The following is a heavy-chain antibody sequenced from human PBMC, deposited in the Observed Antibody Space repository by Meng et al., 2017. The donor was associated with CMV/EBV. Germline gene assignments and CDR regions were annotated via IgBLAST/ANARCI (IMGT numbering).Heavy chain of an antibody. CDR3: AKESISADPNKGSYYYGMDV. CDR2: IWYDGSNK. CDR1: GFTFSRDW. Sequence: SGFTFSRDWMSWVRQTPRKGLEWVAVIWYDGSNKYYADSVKGRFTISRDNSKNTLYLQMNSLRAEDTAVYYCAKESISADPNKGSYYYGMDVWGQGTTVTVSS. V-gene: IGHV3-33*08. J-gene: IGHJ6*02. D-gene: IGHD3-3*02.